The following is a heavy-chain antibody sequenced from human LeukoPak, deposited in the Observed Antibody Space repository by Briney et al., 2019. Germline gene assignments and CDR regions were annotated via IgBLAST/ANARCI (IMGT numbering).Heavy chain of an antibody. CDR3: ARAGSSWYYYYYYMDV. Sequence: SETLSLTCAVYGGSFSGYYWSWIRQPPGKGLGWIGEINHSGSTNYNPSLKSRVTISVDTSKNQFSLKLSSVTAADTAVYYCARAGSSWYYYYYYMDVWGKGTTVTVSS. V-gene: IGHV4-34*01. CDR2: INHSGST. CDR1: GGSFSGYY. J-gene: IGHJ6*03. D-gene: IGHD6-13*01.